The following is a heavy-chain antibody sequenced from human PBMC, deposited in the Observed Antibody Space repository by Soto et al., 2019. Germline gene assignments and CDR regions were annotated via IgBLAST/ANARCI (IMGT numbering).Heavy chain of an antibody. D-gene: IGHD1-1*01. CDR2: IWFDGSNK. CDR1: GSIFTGYG. V-gene: IGHV3-33*06. J-gene: IGHJ3*01. Sequence: PGGSLRLSCAASGSIFTGYGMHWVRQAPGKGLEWVAVIWFDGSNKYYADSVKGRFTISRDNSKNTMYLQLDSLRDDDTAIYYCAKDSIDHNGLYDTFEFCGQGTMVTVSS. CDR3: AKDSIDHNGLYDTFEF.